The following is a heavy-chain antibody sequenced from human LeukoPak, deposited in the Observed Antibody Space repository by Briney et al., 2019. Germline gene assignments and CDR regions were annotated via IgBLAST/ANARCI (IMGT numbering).Heavy chain of an antibody. CDR1: GFTFSTYY. CDR3: AKDPDDYGDYPAVY. CDR2: ISGSGGST. V-gene: IGHV3-23*01. J-gene: IGHJ4*02. D-gene: IGHD4-17*01. Sequence: SGGSLRLSCVASGFTFSTYYMSWVRQAPGKGLEWVSAISGSGGSTYYADSVKGRFTISRDNSKNTLYLQMNSLRAEDTAVYYCAKDPDDYGDYPAVYWGQGTLVTVSS.